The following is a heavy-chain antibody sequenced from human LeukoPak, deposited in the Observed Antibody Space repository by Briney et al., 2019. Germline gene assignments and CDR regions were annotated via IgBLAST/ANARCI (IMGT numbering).Heavy chain of an antibody. Sequence: GGSLRLSCAASGFSFGNACMSWVRQAPWKGLEWVGGIRSKPDGETTDYAAPVKGRFTISRDDSKNTLYLQMNSLRAEDTAFYYCARESSGGYYFDVFDIWGQGTMVTVSS. CDR2: IRSKPDGETT. J-gene: IGHJ3*02. V-gene: IGHV3-15*01. D-gene: IGHD3-22*01. CDR3: ARESSGGYYFDVFDI. CDR1: GFSFGNAC.